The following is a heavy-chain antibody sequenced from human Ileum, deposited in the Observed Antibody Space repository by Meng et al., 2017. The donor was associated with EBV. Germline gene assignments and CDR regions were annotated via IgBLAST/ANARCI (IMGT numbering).Heavy chain of an antibody. Sequence: RLVQAPGRLRPSGTSSLPCSVAGGFIISYYWSWIRHPPGEGLEWIGYIFYRGSTNSTPSLKSRVTISVATSKNQFSLNLSFVTAADTAVYYCARGGWSLDYWGQGTLVTVSS. CDR2: IFYRGST. D-gene: IGHD2-15*01. CDR3: ARGGWSLDY. V-gene: IGHV4-59*08. J-gene: IGHJ4*02. CDR1: GGFIISYY.